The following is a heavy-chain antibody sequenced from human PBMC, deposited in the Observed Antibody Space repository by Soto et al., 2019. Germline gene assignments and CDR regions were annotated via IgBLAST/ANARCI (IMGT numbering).Heavy chain of an antibody. J-gene: IGHJ4*02. D-gene: IGHD1-7*01. Sequence: EVQLVQSGGGLVQPGGSLRLSCAGSGFTFSDHYMDWVRQAPGKGLEWVGRSRNKVNSYTTEYAASVKGRFTISRDDSENSLYLQMNSLKTEDTAVYYCARGGYNWNYGDDYWGQGTLVTVSS. CDR2: SRNKVNSYTT. V-gene: IGHV3-72*01. CDR3: ARGGYNWNYGDDY. CDR1: GFTFSDHY.